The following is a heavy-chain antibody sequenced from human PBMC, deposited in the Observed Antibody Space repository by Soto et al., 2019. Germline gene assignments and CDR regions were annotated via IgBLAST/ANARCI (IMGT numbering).Heavy chain of an antibody. V-gene: IGHV3-23*01. CDR2: ISDSGGST. CDR1: GFTFSSYG. Sequence: GGSLRLSCAVSGFTFSSYGMSWVRQAPGKGLECASAISDSGGSTYYADSVKGRFTISRDNSKNTVHLQMNSLRAEDTAVYYCAKDWTPGDYGVRGFDYWGQGTQVTVS. D-gene: IGHD4-17*01. CDR3: AKDWTPGDYGVRGFDY. J-gene: IGHJ4*02.